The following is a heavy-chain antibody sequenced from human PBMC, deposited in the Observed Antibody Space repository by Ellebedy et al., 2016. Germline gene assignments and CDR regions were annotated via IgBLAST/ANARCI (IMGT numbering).Heavy chain of an antibody. D-gene: IGHD2-2*01. CDR1: GGSISSYY. CDR3: ARGGIKVVPAASYNWFNP. J-gene: IGHJ5*02. V-gene: IGHV4-4*07. Sequence: SETLSLTXTVSGGSISSYYWSWIRQPAGKGLEWIGRIYTSGSTNYNPSLKSRVTISVDTSKNQFSLKLSSVTAADTAVYYCARGGIKVVPAASYNWFNPWGQGTLVTVSS. CDR2: IYTSGST.